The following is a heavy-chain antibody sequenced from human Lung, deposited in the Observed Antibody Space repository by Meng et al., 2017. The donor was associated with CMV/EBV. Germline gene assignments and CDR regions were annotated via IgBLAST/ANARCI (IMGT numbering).Heavy chain of an antibody. CDR2: IIPILAIT. CDR3: GRYTDIVSVIAATRDYWFDP. Sequence: SXXVSCKASGATFSSYAITWVRQAPGQGLEWMGTIIPILAITKYAQKFQGRVTITADKTSSTVYMELSSLRSDDTAVYYCGRYTDIVSVIAATRDYWFDPWGQGTLVTVSS. CDR1: GATFSSYA. D-gene: IGHD2-15*01. V-gene: IGHV1-69*04. J-gene: IGHJ5*02.